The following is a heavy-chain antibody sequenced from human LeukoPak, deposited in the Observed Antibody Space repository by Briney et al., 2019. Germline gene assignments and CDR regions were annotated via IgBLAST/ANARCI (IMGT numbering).Heavy chain of an antibody. CDR1: GGTFSSYA. D-gene: IGHD2-15*01. V-gene: IGHV1-69*06. J-gene: IGHJ5*02. CDR3: ASMGSKYCSGGSCMGGWFDP. CDR2: IIPIFGTA. Sequence: SVKVACKASGGTFSSYAISWVRQAPGQGLEWMGGIIPIFGTANYAQKFQGRVTITADKSTSTAYMELSSLRYEDTAVYYCASMGSKYCSGGSCMGGWFDPWGQGTLVTVSS.